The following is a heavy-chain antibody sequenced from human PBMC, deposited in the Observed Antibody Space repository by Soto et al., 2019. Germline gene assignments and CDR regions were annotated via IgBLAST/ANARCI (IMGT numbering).Heavy chain of an antibody. CDR1: GGSVSSYY. D-gene: IGHD6-19*01. V-gene: IGHV4-59*02. J-gene: IGHJ4*02. CDR3: ARGPVYGSDWNGRVDY. CDR2: IYDSGST. Sequence: SETLSLTCTVSGGSVSSYYWSWIRPRPGKGLEWIGYIYDSGSTNYNPYLKSRVTISVDTSKNQFPLHLSSVTAADTAVYYCARGPVYGSDWNGRVDYWGQGTLVTVSS.